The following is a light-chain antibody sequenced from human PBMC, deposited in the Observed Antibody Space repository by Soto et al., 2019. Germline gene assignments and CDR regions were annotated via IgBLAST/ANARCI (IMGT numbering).Light chain of an antibody. Sequence: EIVLTQSPGTLSLSPGERATLSCRASQSVSSTYLAWYQQKPGQAPRLLIYVASIRATGVPDRFSGSGSGTDFTLTSSRLEPEDFAVYYCQQYGSSPYTFGQGTKLEIK. CDR2: VAS. V-gene: IGKV3-20*01. CDR1: QSVSSTY. J-gene: IGKJ2*01. CDR3: QQYGSSPYT.